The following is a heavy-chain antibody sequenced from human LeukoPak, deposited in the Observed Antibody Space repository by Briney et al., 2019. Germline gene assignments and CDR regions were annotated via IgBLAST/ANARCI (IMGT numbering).Heavy chain of an antibody. Sequence: PGGSLRLSCAASGFTFSSYSMNWVRQAPGKGLEWVSSISSSSSYIYYADSVKGRFTISRDNAKNSLYLQMNSLRAEDTAVYYCARGGPVWDYGGNDAFDIWGQGTMVTVSS. J-gene: IGHJ3*02. D-gene: IGHD4-23*01. CDR3: ARGGPVWDYGGNDAFDI. CDR2: ISSSSSYI. V-gene: IGHV3-21*01. CDR1: GFTFSSYS.